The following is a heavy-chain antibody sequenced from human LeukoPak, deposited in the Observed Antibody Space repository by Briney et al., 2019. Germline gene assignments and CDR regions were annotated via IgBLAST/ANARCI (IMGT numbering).Heavy chain of an antibody. CDR1: GYTFTSYD. CDR2: MNPNSGNT. V-gene: IGHV1-8*01. Sequence: ASVKVSCKASGYTFTSYDINWVRQATGQGLEWMGWMNPNSGNTGYAQKFQGRVTMTRNTSISTAYMELSSLRSEDTAVYYCAREPRYCSGTNCYRGGYMDVWGKGTTVTVSS. CDR3: AREPRYCSGTNCYRGGYMDV. D-gene: IGHD2-15*01. J-gene: IGHJ6*03.